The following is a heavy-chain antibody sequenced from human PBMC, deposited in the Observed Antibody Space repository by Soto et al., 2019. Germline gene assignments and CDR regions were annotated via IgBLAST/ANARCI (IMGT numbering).Heavy chain of an antibody. J-gene: IGHJ4*01. Sequence: QVQVVESGGGVVQPGKSLRLSCAASGFIFSSYAMHWVRQAPGKGLEWVAAIWSDGRDKYYADSVKGRLTISRDNSRDTLYLQMDSLTAYDTAVISCAGGSELRCSGDNCFQQYYYWGQGTLVIVSA. CDR1: GFIFSSYA. D-gene: IGHD2-15*01. V-gene: IGHV3-30*04. CDR3: AGGSELRCSGDNCFQQYYY. CDR2: IWSDGRDK.